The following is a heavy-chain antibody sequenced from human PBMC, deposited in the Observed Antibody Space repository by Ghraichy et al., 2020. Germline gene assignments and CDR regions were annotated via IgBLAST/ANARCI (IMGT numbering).Heavy chain of an antibody. V-gene: IGHV3-23*01. Sequence: GGSLRLSCAASGFTFSSYAMSWVRQAPGKGLEWVSAISGSGGSTYYADSVKGRFTISRDNSKNTLYLQMNSLRAEDTAVYYCAKDTTPGYSSSQGFDYWGQGTLVTVSS. J-gene: IGHJ4*02. CDR2: ISGSGGST. CDR3: AKDTTPGYSSSQGFDY. D-gene: IGHD6-13*01. CDR1: GFTFSSYA.